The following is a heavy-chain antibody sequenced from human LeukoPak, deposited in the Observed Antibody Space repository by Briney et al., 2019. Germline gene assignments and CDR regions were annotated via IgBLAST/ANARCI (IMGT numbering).Heavy chain of an antibody. CDR3: AKAPDGYNYNYFDY. Sequence: GRSLRLSCAASGFTFSNYAMSWVRQAPGKGLEWVSAISGSGGSTYYADSVKGRFTISRDNSKNTLYLQMNSLRAEDTAVYYCAKAPDGYNYNYFDYWGQGTLVTVSS. D-gene: IGHD5-24*01. V-gene: IGHV3-23*01. CDR1: GFTFSNYA. J-gene: IGHJ4*02. CDR2: ISGSGGST.